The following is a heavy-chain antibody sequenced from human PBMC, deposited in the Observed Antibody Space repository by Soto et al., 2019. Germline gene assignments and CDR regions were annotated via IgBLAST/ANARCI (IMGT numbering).Heavy chain of an antibody. CDR1: GGSISSGGYY. V-gene: IGHV4-31*03. CDR3: AIGYCSGGTCYDAFDI. D-gene: IGHD2-15*01. Sequence: QVQLQESGPGLVKPSQTLSLTCTVSGGSISSGGYYWSWIRQHPGKGLEWIGYIYYIGSTYYNPSLKSRVTISVDTSKNQFSLKLSSVTAADTAVYYCAIGYCSGGTCYDAFDIWGQGTMVTVSS. CDR2: IYYIGST. J-gene: IGHJ3*02.